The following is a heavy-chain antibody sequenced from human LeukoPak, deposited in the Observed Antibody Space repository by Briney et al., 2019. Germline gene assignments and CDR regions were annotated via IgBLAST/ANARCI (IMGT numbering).Heavy chain of an antibody. CDR3: ARAEKQWLVDYFDY. J-gene: IGHJ4*02. CDR1: GYTFAGYY. CDR2: INPNSGGT. Sequence: GASVKVSCKASGYTFAGYYMHWVRQAPGQGLEWMGWINPNSGGTNYAQKFQGRVTMTRDTSISTAYMELSRLRSDDTAVYYCARAEKQWLVDYFDYWGQGTLVTVSS. V-gene: IGHV1-2*02. D-gene: IGHD6-19*01.